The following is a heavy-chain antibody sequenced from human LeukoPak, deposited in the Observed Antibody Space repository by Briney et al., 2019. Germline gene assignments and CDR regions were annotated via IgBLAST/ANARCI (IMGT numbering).Heavy chain of an antibody. D-gene: IGHD3-10*01. V-gene: IGHV1-18*04. CDR3: ARVPMVRGVIRDNWFDP. Sequence: DSLNLSCNASGCSFTSYCMTWVRHAPGQGLEWMGYISSFNGNTNYAQKHQGRVTMTTDTSTSTAYMELRSLRSDDTAVYYCARVPMVRGVIRDNWFDPWGQGTLVTVSS. J-gene: IGHJ5*02. CDR2: ISSFNGNT. CDR1: GCSFTSYC.